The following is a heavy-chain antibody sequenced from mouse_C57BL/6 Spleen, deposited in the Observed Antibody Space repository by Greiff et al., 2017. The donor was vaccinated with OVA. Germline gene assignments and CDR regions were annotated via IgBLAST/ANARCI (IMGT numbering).Heavy chain of an antibody. CDR2: IWSGGST. CDR1: GFSLTSYG. CDR3: ARNLGLTNPYFDY. D-gene: IGHD1-3*01. Sequence: VKLVDSGPGLVQPSQSLSITCTVSGFSLTSYGVHWVRQSPGKGLEWLGVIWSGGSTDYNAAFISRLSISKDNSKSQVFFKMNSLQADDTAIYYCARNLGLTNPYFDYWGQGTTLTVSS. J-gene: IGHJ2*01. V-gene: IGHV2-2*01.